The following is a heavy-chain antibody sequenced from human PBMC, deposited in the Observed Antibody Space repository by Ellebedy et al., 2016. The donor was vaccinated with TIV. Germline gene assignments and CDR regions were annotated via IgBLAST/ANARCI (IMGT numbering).Heavy chain of an antibody. V-gene: IGHV4-59*01. CDR2: IYYSGST. CDR1: VGSISSYY. J-gene: IGHJ6*02. CDR3: ARDDYDFWSGYFYGMDV. D-gene: IGHD3-3*01. Sequence: MPSETLSLTCTVSVGSISSYYWSWIRQPPGKGLEWIGYIYYSGSTNYNPSLKSRVTISVDTSKNQFSLKLSSVTAADTAVYYCARDDYDFWSGYFYGMDVWGQGTTVTVSS.